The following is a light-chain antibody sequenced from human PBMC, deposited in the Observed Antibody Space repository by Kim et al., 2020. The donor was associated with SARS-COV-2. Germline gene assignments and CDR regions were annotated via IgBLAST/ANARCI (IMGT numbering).Light chain of an antibody. V-gene: IGKV1-27*01. J-gene: IGKJ1*01. Sequence: ASGGDTVTITCRASQGINNYLAWYQQKPGEVPQLLIYAASALQSGVPSRFSGSGSGTDFTLTIGGLQPEDVATYYCQNYNSAPRTFGQGTKVDIK. CDR2: AAS. CDR3: QNYNSAPRT. CDR1: QGINNY.